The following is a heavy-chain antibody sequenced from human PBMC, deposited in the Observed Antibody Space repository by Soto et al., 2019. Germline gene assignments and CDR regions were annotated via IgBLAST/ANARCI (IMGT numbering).Heavy chain of an antibody. J-gene: IGHJ4*02. CDR1: GFTFSDYY. CDR2: ISSSSSYT. V-gene: IGHV3-11*06. CDR3: AREFGGSPYSSRWYVLDY. Sequence: GGSLRLSCAASGFTFSDYYMSWIRQAPGNGLEWVSYISSSSSYTNYADSVKGRFTISRDNAKNSLYLQMNSLRAEDTAVYYCAREFGGSPYSSRWYVLDYWGQGTLVTVSS. D-gene: IGHD6-13*01.